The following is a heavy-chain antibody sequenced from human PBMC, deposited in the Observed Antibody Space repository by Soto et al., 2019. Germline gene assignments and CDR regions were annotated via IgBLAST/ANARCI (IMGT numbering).Heavy chain of an antibody. CDR3: AKVPSQYIWGSYLRYYDY. CDR1: GFPLSNYA. J-gene: IGHJ4*02. CDR2: ISGNTGHA. Sequence: GGSLRLSCAASGFPLSNYAMTWVRQAPGKGLEWVSGISGNTGHAYYADSVKDRFTISRDNSKNTLYLQMDSLRAEDTAVYYCAKVPSQYIWGSYLRYYDYWGQGTLVTVSS. D-gene: IGHD3-16*02. V-gene: IGHV3-23*01.